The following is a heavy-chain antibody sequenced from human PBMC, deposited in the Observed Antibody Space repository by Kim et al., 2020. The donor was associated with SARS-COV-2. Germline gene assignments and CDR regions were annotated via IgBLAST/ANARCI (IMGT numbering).Heavy chain of an antibody. J-gene: IGHJ5*02. Sequence: GGSLRLSCAASGFTLSSHDMSWVRQASGKGLEWVSFLNSAGSCTYYADSVKGRFTISRDNSKNTLYLQMNSLRVEDTAIYYCARGKFMSWGQGTLVTVSS. CDR3: ARGKFMS. D-gene: IGHD3-10*02. CDR1: GFTLSSHD. V-gene: IGHV3-23*03. CDR2: LNSAGSCT.